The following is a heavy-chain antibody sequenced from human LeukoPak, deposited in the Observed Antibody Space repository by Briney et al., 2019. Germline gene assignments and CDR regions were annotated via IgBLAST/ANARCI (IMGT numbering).Heavy chain of an antibody. V-gene: IGHV3-30*18. Sequence: GGSLRLSCAASGFTFSSYGMHWVRQAPGKGLEWEAVISYNGHNKYSADSVKGRFTISRDNSKNTLYLQMNSLRAEDTAIYYCAKDPGMAVYSYGYDAFDIWGQGTMVTVSS. CDR1: GFTFSSYG. CDR2: ISYNGHNK. D-gene: IGHD5-18*01. J-gene: IGHJ3*02. CDR3: AKDPGMAVYSYGYDAFDI.